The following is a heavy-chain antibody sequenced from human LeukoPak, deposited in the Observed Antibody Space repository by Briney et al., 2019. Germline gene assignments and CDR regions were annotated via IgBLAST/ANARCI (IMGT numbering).Heavy chain of an antibody. Sequence: GGSLRLSCAASGFTFSSYAMSWVRQAPGKGLEWVSAISGSGGSKYYADSVKGRFTISRDNSKNTLYLQMNSLRAEDTAVYYCAKDGRYCSSTSCSRSATVTFDYWGQGTLVTVSS. CDR1: GFTFSSYA. CDR2: ISGSGGSK. V-gene: IGHV3-23*01. J-gene: IGHJ4*02. CDR3: AKDGRYCSSTSCSRSATVTFDY. D-gene: IGHD2-2*01.